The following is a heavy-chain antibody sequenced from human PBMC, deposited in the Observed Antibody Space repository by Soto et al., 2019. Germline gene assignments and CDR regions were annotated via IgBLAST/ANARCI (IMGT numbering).Heavy chain of an antibody. V-gene: IGHV1-69*01. Sequence: QVLLVQSGAEMKQPGSSVRVSCKSSGDSFTNYAFTWVRQAPGQGPQWLGGIILALGTPHYSQRFQGRLTITADESSSRVYMALVSLRLDDTAVYYCGQYCANTKCRGGSFLNLWGEGTLLTASS. J-gene: IGHJ5*02. CDR2: IILALGTP. D-gene: IGHD2-8*01. CDR1: GDSFTNYA. CDR3: GQYCANTKCRGGSFLNL.